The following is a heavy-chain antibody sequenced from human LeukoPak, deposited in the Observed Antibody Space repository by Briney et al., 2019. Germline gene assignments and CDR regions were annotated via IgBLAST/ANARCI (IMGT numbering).Heavy chain of an antibody. V-gene: IGHV4-59*01. CDR1: GGSISSYY. D-gene: IGHD5-12*01. CDR2: IYYSGST. Sequence: SETLSLTCTVSGGSISSYYWSWIREPPGKGLEWIGYIYYSGSTNYNPSLKSRVTISVDTSKNQFSLKLSSVTAADTAVYYCASVGGYDSDYWGQGTLVTVSS. CDR3: ASVGGYDSDY. J-gene: IGHJ4*02.